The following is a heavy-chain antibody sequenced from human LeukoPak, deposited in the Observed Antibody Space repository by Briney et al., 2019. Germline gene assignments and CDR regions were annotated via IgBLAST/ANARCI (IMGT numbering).Heavy chain of an antibody. CDR1: GYTFTSYG. CDR2: ISAYNGNT. CDR3: ARNIMGYYDSSGYYDY. D-gene: IGHD3-22*01. Sequence: RASVKVSCKASGYTFTSYGISWVRQAPGQGLEWMGWISAYNGNTNYAQKFQGRVTMTRDTSISTAYMELSRLRSDDTAVYYCARNIMGYYDSSGYYDYWGQGTLVTVSS. J-gene: IGHJ4*02. V-gene: IGHV1-18*01.